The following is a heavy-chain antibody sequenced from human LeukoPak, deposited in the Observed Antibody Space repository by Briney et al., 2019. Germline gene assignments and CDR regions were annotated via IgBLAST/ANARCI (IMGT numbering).Heavy chain of an antibody. CDR2: ISGSGGST. CDR1: GFTFSSYA. J-gene: IGHJ6*03. Sequence: GGSLRLSCAASGFTFSSYAMSWVRQAPGKGLEWVSAISGSGGSTYYADSVKGRFTTSRDNSKNTLYLQMNSRRAEDTAVYYCAKGGSSSSAWNYYYYYYMDVWGKGTTVTVSS. V-gene: IGHV3-23*01. D-gene: IGHD6-6*01. CDR3: AKGGSSSSAWNYYYYYYMDV.